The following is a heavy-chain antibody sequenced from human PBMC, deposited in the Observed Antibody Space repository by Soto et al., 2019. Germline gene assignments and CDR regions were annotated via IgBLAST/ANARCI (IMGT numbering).Heavy chain of an antibody. Sequence: EVQLVESGGGLVQPGWSRRLSCAASGFNFDDHAMHWVRQTPGKGLEWVSGISWNSVTINYADSIKGRFTISRDNAKRTLYLQMNNLRPADTAMYFCVRSSGSQPRAGWVDPWGQGTLVTVS. CDR2: ISWNSVTI. D-gene: IGHD1-26*01. J-gene: IGHJ5*02. CDR1: GFNFDDHA. CDR3: VRSSGSQPRAGWVDP. V-gene: IGHV3-9*01.